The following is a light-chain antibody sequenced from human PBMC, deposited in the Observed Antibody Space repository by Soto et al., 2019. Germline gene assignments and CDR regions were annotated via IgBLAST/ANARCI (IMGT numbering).Light chain of an antibody. CDR1: SSDVGGYNY. Sequence: QSALTQPASVSGSPGQSITISCTGTSSDVGGYNYVSWYQQHPGKAPKLMIYEVSNRPSGVSNRFTGSKSGNTASLTISGLKAEDEADYHCSSYTSSSSFVFGTGTKV. J-gene: IGLJ1*01. CDR3: SSYTSSSSFV. V-gene: IGLV2-14*01. CDR2: EVS.